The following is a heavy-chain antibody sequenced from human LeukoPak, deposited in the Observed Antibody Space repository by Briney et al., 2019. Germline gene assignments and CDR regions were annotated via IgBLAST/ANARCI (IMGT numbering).Heavy chain of an antibody. Sequence: PGGSLRLSCAASGFTFSSYAMRWVRQAPGKGLEWVAVISYDGSNKYYADSVKGRFTISRDNSKNTLYLQMNSLRAEDTAVYYCARPEGSYLYYFDYWGQGTLVTVSS. D-gene: IGHD3-16*02. CDR3: ARPEGSYLYYFDY. V-gene: IGHV3-30-3*01. CDR2: ISYDGSNK. J-gene: IGHJ4*02. CDR1: GFTFSSYA.